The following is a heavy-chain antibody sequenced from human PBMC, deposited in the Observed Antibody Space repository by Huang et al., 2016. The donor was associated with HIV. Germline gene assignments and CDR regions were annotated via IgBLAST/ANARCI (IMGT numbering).Heavy chain of an antibody. CDR2: SNGPGTQR. J-gene: IGHJ5*02. CDR1: GFTLTTFS. D-gene: IGHD4-17*01. Sequence: EVQLVESGGGLVKPGGSLRLSCAASGFTLTTFSMDWVRQGPGLGLQWVASSNGPGTQRYYADSVEGRFTISRDNTRNSLYLQLNSLRAEDTAVYYCVRIGYGENSYGSGYFDPWGQGTLVAVSS. V-gene: IGHV3-21*01. CDR3: VRIGYGENSYGSGYFDP.